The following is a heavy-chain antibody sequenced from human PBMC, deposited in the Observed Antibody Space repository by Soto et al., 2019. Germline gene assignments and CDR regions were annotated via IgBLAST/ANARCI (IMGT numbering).Heavy chain of an antibody. CDR3: ANGCSCNYLTYYYYYGMDV. CDR2: ISYDGNNK. D-gene: IGHD3-22*01. CDR1: GFSLSNNG. J-gene: IGHJ6*02. Sequence: PGGYLRLSCAASGFSLSNNGMHWVRQAPGKGLEWVAVISYDGNNKYYEESEKGRYTISRDNSKNTENQEMNNQRDEETAMNDGANGCSCNYLTYYYYYGMDVWGQGTTVTVSS. V-gene: IGHV3-30*18.